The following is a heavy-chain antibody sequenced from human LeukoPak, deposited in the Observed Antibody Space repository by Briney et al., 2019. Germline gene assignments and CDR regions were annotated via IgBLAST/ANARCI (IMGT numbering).Heavy chain of an antibody. CDR1: GFTFDDNA. D-gene: IGHD7-27*01. Sequence: PGRSLRLSCAASGFTFDDNAMHWVRQAPGKGLEGVSGINWNSGSIGYADSVKGRFTISRDNAKNSLYLQMNSLRAEDTALYYCAKERERETAVGTGYGMDVWGQGTTVTVSS. CDR3: AKERERETAVGTGYGMDV. V-gene: IGHV3-9*01. CDR2: INWNSGSI. J-gene: IGHJ6*02.